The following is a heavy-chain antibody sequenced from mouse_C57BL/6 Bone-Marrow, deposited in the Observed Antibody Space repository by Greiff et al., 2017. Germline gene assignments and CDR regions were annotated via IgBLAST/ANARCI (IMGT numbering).Heavy chain of an antibody. CDR2: ISNGGGST. CDR1: GFTFSDYY. V-gene: IGHV5-12*01. CDR3: ERQPGYYYGSSLYAMDY. D-gene: IGHD1-1*01. J-gene: IGHJ4*01. Sequence: EVMLVESGGGLVQPGGSLKLSCAASGFTFSDYYMYWVRQTPEKRLEWVAYISNGGGSTYYPDTVKGRFTISRDNAQNTLYLQMSRLQSGDTAMYYFERQPGYYYGSSLYAMDYWGQGTSVTVSS.